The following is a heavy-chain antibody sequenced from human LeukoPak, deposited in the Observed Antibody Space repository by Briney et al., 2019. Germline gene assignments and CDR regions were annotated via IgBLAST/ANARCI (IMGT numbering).Heavy chain of an antibody. V-gene: IGHV3-15*01. D-gene: IGHD4-17*01. CDR1: GFTFSNAW. CDR2: IKSKTDGWTT. CDR3: TKEGRWTTVTTWGSQFDY. Sequence: PGGSLRLSCAASGFTFSNAWMSWGRQAPGKGREGVGRIKSKTDGWTTDYAAPVKGRFTISRDDSKNTLYLHINSLKTEDKAVYYCTKEGRWTTVTTWGSQFDYWGQGTLVTVSS. J-gene: IGHJ4*02.